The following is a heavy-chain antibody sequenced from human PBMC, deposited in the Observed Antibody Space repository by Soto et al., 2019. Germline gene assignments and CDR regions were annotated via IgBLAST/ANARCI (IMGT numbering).Heavy chain of an antibody. D-gene: IGHD3-10*01. CDR3: ARDRISTRGDAFDL. J-gene: IGHJ3*01. V-gene: IGHV1-69*08. Sequence: QVHLVQSGAEVRKPGSSVKVSCKAPGGTFSTYIISWVRQAPGQGLEWMGRIIPIPDITNYAQKFQGRVTFTADRSKSTAYMELTSLTSEDTAVYYWARDRISTRGDAFDLWGQGTLVTVSS. CDR1: GGTFSTYI. CDR2: IIPIPDIT.